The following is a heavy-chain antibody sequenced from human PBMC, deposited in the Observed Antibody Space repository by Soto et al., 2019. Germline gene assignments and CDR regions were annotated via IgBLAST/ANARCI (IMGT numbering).Heavy chain of an antibody. CDR1: GGSISSGDYY. J-gene: IGHJ4*02. Sequence: SETLSLTCTVSGGSISSGDYYWSWIRQPPGKGLEWIGYIYYSGSTYYNPSLKSRVTISVDTSKNQFSLKLSSVTAADTAVYYCARECSDYDILTFDYWGQGTRVTVSS. V-gene: IGHV4-30-4*01. CDR2: IYYSGST. D-gene: IGHD3-9*01. CDR3: ARECSDYDILTFDY.